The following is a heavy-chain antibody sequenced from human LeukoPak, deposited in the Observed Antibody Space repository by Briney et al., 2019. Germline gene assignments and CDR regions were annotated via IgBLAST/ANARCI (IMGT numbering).Heavy chain of an antibody. CDR2: ISTSGGST. V-gene: IGHV3-23*01. CDR3: AKEPYSGSQLLDY. D-gene: IGHD1-26*01. CDR1: GFTFSSHA. J-gene: IGHJ4*02. Sequence: GGSLRLSCAASGFTFSSHAMSWVRQAPGKGLEWVLAISTSGGSTYYADSVKGRFTISRDNSKNTLYLQMNGLRAEDTAVYYCAKEPYSGSQLLDYWGQGTLVTVSS.